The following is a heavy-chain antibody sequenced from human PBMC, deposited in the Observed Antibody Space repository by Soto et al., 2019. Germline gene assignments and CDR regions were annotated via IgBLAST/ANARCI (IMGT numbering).Heavy chain of an antibody. Sequence: SETLSLTCTVSGGSISSYYWSWIRQPPGKGLEWIGYIYYSGSTYYNPSPKSRVTISVDRSKNQFSLKLSSVTAADTAVYYCARGARSSGNTLQHWGQGTLVTVSS. CDR2: IYYSGST. D-gene: IGHD3-22*01. CDR3: ARGARSSGNTLQH. V-gene: IGHV4-59*12. CDR1: GGSISSYY. J-gene: IGHJ1*01.